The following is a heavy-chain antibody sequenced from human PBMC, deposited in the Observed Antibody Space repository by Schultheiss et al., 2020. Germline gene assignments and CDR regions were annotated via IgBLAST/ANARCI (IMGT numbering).Heavy chain of an antibody. CDR2: INHSGSA. Sequence: SQTLSLTCTVSGGSISGHYWSWIRQHPGKGLEWIGEINHSGSANYNPSLKSRVTISVDTSKNQFSLKLSSVTAADTAVYYCAGDGGRADRGDYWGQGTLVTVSS. J-gene: IGHJ4*02. D-gene: IGHD3-10*01. V-gene: IGHV4-34*09. CDR3: AGDGGRADRGDY. CDR1: GGSISGHY.